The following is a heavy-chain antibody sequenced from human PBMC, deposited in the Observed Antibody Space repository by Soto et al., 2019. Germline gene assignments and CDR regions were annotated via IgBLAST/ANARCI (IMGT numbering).Heavy chain of an antibody. CDR2: IWYDGSNK. V-gene: IGHV3-33*01. D-gene: IGHD3-22*01. Sequence: QVQLVESGGGVVQPGRSLRLSCAASGFTFSSYGMHWVRQAPGKGLEWVAVIWYDGSNKYYADSVKGRFTISRDNSKNTLYLQMNSLRADDTAVYYCARDKAYYYEGGAAFDIWGQGTMVTVSS. CDR1: GFTFSSYG. J-gene: IGHJ3*02. CDR3: ARDKAYYYEGGAAFDI.